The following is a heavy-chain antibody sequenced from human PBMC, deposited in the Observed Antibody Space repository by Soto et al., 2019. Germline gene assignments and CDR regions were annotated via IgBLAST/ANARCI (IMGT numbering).Heavy chain of an antibody. D-gene: IGHD2-15*01. J-gene: IGHJ4*02. CDR1: GGSISRSSYY. CDR3: ASKRYCSGGSCYDDY. Sequence: QLQLQESGPGLVKPSETLSLTCTVSGGSISRSSYYWGWIRQSPGKGLEWIGSIYYSGYTYHNPSLKSRVTISVDTSKNQFSLKLSSVTAADTAVYYCASKRYCSGGSCYDDYWGQGTLVTASS. CDR2: IYYSGYT. V-gene: IGHV4-39*01.